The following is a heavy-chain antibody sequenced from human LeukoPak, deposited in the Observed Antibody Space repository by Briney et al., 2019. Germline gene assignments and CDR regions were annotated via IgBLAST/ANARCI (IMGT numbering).Heavy chain of an antibody. CDR1: GFTFSTYR. CDR3: TRGSYYDFWSGHYAMDV. D-gene: IGHD3-3*01. CDR2: INSDGSTT. J-gene: IGHJ6*02. V-gene: IGHV3-74*01. Sequence: GGSLRLSCVASGFTFSTYRMHWVRQIPGKGLVWVSRINSDGSTTNYADSVKGRITISRDNAKNTLYLQMNSLRAEDTAVYYCTRGSYYDFWSGHYAMDVWGQGTTVTVSS.